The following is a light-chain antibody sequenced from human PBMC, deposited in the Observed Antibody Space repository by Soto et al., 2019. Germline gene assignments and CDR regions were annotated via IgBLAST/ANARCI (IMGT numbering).Light chain of an antibody. CDR3: QQYNNWSPKT. CDR1: QSVRSN. CDR2: GAS. J-gene: IGKJ1*01. V-gene: IGKV3-15*01. Sequence: DIEMTQSPATLSVSPGERATLYCRASQSVRSNFLACYQQKPGQAPSLLIYGASTRATGVPARLSGSGSGTEFILTISSLQSAEFAVYYCQQYNNWSPKTFGQGTKVDIK.